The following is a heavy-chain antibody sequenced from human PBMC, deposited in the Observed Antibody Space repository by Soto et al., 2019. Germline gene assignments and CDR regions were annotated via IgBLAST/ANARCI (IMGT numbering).Heavy chain of an antibody. CDR1: GYTFTAFY. V-gene: IGHV1-2*06. CDR2: INPKSGDT. Sequence: ASVKVSCKASGYTFTAFYMYWVRQAPGQGLEWLGRINPKSGDTKYAQRFQGRVTMPRDTSISTAYLELRSLRSDDTAFYYCAPSKRAPIGINFGGRETLFPVPS. D-gene: IGHD1-26*01. CDR3: APSKRAPIGINF. J-gene: IGHJ2*01.